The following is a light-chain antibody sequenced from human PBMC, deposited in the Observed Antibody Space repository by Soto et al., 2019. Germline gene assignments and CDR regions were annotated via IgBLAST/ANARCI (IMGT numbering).Light chain of an antibody. CDR2: DAS. Sequence: DIQMTQSPSTLSASVGDRVTITCRASQSISNWLAWYQQKPGKAPKLLIYDASSLESGVPSRFSGSGSGTAFNLTISSLQPDEFSSYYYLQCSGYSRTFGQGTKVEIK. CDR3: LQCSGYSRT. CDR1: QSISNW. V-gene: IGKV1-5*01. J-gene: IGKJ1*01.